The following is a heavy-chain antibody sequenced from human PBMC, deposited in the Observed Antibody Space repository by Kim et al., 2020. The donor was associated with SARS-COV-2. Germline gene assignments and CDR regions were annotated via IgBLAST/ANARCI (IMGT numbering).Heavy chain of an antibody. Sequence: SETLSLTCTVSGGSISSYYWSWIRQPAGKGLEWNGRIYTTGSTNYNPSLKSRVTMSVDTSKNQFSLKLSSVTAADTAVYYCARTLSPYYYGSGTLYGMDVWGQGTTVTVSS. CDR3: ARTLSPYYYGSGTLYGMDV. CDR2: IYTTGST. V-gene: IGHV4-4*07. J-gene: IGHJ6*02. CDR1: GGSISSYY. D-gene: IGHD3-10*01.